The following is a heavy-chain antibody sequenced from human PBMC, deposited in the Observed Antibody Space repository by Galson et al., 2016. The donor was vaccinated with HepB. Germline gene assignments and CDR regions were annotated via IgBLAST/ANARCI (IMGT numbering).Heavy chain of an antibody. CDR2: IFHSGST. J-gene: IGHJ4*02. D-gene: IGHD3-22*01. Sequence: ETLSLTCTVSGGSISSSNWWSWVRQPPGKGLEWIGEIFHSGSTSYNPSLESRVTMSVDKSKNQFSLKLSSVTAADTALYFCAALDYDSRGSFLDYWGQGTLVTVSS. CDR1: GGSISSSNW. V-gene: IGHV4-4*01. CDR3: AALDYDSRGSFLDY.